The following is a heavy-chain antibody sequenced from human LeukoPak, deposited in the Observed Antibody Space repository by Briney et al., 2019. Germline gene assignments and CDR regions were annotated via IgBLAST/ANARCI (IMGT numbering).Heavy chain of an antibody. CDR3: ARGVNSAFDI. CDR1: GDSVSSNSVA. J-gene: IGHJ3*02. D-gene: IGHD3-10*01. CDR2: TYLGSN. Sequence: SQTLSLTCAISGDSVSSNSVALNWIRQSPSRGLEWLGRTYLGSNDYAVSVKGRITINPDTSKNPFSLQLNSVTPEDPAVYYCARGVNSAFDIWGLGTMVTVSS. V-gene: IGHV6-1*01.